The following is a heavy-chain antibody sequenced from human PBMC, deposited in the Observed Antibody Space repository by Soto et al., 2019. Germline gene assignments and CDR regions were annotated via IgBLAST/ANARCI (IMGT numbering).Heavy chain of an antibody. V-gene: IGHV3-7*01. D-gene: IGHD3-10*01. CDR1: GFSFEIYW. CDR2: INPDGSGE. Sequence: EVHLVESGGGLVQPGGSLRLSCAASGFSFEIYWMGWVRQAPGKGLEWVANINPDGSGEYYLDSVKGRFTISRDNAKNSVYLQMNSLVGDDTAVYYCARENWFFDYWGQGTPVTASS. CDR3: ARENWFFDY. J-gene: IGHJ4*02.